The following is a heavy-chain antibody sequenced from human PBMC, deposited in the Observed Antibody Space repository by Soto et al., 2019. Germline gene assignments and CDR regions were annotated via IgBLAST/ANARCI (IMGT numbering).Heavy chain of an antibody. CDR3: ARVVYYDFWSGFNTHSYYFDD. CDR2: ISDDGSNT. J-gene: IGHJ4*02. V-gene: IGHV3-30-3*01. Sequence: QVQLVESGGGVVQPGRSLRLSCAASGFTFSRHTMHWVRQAPGKGLEWVAAISDDGSNTYYADSVKGRFTISRDNSKNTLYLQMNSRSSEDTAVHHCARVVYYDFWSGFNTHSYYFDDWVQGTLVTVSS. CDR1: GFTFSRHT. D-gene: IGHD3-3*01.